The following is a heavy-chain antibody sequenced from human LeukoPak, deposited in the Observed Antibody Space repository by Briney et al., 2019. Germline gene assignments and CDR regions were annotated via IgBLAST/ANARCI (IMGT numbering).Heavy chain of an antibody. CDR3: ARVRGGN. J-gene: IGHJ1*01. D-gene: IGHD2/OR15-2a*01. CDR1: GFTLSTFS. CDR2: IYSGGST. V-gene: IGHV3-66*01. Sequence: GGSLRLSCAASGFTLSTFSMNWVRQAPGKGLEWVSVIYSGGSTYYADSVKGRFTISRDNARDTLYLQMNSLRVDDTAVYYCARVRGGNWGRGTLVTVSS.